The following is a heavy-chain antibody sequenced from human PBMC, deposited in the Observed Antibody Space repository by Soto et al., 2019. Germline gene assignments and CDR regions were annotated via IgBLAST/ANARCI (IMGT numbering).Heavy chain of an antibody. V-gene: IGHV4-31*03. Sequence: PSETLSLTCTVSGGSISSGGYYWSWIRQHPGKGLEWIGYIYYSGSTYYNPSLKSRVTISVDTSKNQFSLKLSSVTAADTAVYYCARVLFKSNYYYYGMDVWGQGPTVTVSS. CDR2: IYYSGST. CDR1: GGSISSGGYY. CDR3: ARVLFKSNYYYYGMDV. J-gene: IGHJ6*02.